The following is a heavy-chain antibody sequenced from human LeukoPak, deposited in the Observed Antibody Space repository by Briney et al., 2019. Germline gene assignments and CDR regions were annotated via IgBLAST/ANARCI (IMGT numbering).Heavy chain of an antibody. CDR2: INPNSGDT. V-gene: IGHV1-2*02. D-gene: IGHD2-2*01. CDR3: ARDYCSSTSCLFDY. CDR1: GYSFTGYH. Sequence: ASVKVSCTASGYSFTGYHRHWVRQAPGQGLEWMGGINPNSGDTNYAQKFQGRVTMTRDTSISTAYMELSRLRSDDTAVYYCARDYCSSTSCLFDYWGQGTLVTVSS. J-gene: IGHJ4*02.